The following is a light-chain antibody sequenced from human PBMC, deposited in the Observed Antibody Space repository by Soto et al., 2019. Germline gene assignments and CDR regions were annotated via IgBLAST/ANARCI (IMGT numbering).Light chain of an antibody. CDR3: AAWDDSLRDVV. CDR1: SSNIGSNY. CDR2: RND. V-gene: IGLV1-47*01. J-gene: IGLJ2*01. Sequence: QSVLTQPPSASGTPGQRVTISWSGSSSNIGSNYVYWYQQFPGSAHKLLIYRNDQRPSGVPDRFSGSKSGTSASLAISGPRSEDEADYYCAAWDDSLRDVVFGGGTKVTVL.